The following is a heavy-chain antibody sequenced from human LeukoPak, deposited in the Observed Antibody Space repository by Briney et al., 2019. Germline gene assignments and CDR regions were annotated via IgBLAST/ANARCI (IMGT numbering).Heavy chain of an antibody. J-gene: IGHJ4*02. CDR2: INPNSGGT. D-gene: IGHD3-10*01. V-gene: IGHV1-2*02. CDR1: GYTFTGYY. CDR3: ARGKVTMVRGVIIGGRNY. Sequence: ASVKVSCKASGYTFTGYYMHWVRQAPGQGLEWMGWINPNSGGTNYAQKFQGRVTMTRDTSISTAYMELSRLRSDDTAVYYCARGKVTMVRGVIIGGRNYGGQGTLVTVSS.